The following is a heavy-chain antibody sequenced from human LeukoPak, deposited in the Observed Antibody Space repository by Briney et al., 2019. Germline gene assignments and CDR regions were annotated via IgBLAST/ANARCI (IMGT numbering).Heavy chain of an antibody. CDR3: ARVVVPAGGGVVDY. V-gene: IGHV1-2*02. CDR1: GYTFTDYY. Sequence: SVKVSCKASGYTFTDYYMHWVRQAPGQGLEWMGWINSNSGGTNYAQKFQGRVTMTRDTSISTAYMELSSLRSDDTAVYYCARVVVPAGGGVVDYWGQGTLVTVSS. J-gene: IGHJ4*02. CDR2: INSNSGGT. D-gene: IGHD3-16*01.